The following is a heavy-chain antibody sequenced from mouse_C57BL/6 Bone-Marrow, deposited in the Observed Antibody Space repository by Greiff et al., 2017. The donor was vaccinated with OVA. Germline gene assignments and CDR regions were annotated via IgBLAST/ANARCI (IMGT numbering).Heavy chain of an antibody. V-gene: IGHV1-64*01. CDR1: GYTFTSYW. CDR3: ARGTTVVEGGYAMDY. Sequence: VKLQQPGAELVKPGASVKLSCKASGYTFTSYWMHWVKQRPGQGLEWIGMIHPNSGSTNYNEKFKSKATLTVDKSSSTAYMQLSSLTSEDSAVYYCARGTTVVEGGYAMDYWGQGTSVTVSS. D-gene: IGHD1-1*01. CDR2: IHPNSGST. J-gene: IGHJ4*01.